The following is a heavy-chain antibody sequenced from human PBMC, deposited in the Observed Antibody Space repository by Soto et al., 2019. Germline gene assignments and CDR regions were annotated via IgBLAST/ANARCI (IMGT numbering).Heavy chain of an antibody. CDR2: IYYNGNT. V-gene: IGHV4-59*11. J-gene: IGHJ4*02. Sequence: QVQLQESGPGLVKPSETLSLTCTVSGGSISNHYWGWIRQPPGKGLEWIGYIYYNGNTNYHPSLKSRVTMSVDTSKNQISLKLSSVTAADTAVFYCTRANWYSEYWGQGTLVTVSS. D-gene: IGHD7-27*01. CDR1: GGSISNHY. CDR3: TRANWYSEY.